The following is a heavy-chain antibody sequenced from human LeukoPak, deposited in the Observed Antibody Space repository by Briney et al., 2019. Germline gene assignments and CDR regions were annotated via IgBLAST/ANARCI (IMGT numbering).Heavy chain of an antibody. Sequence: SQTLSLTCTVSGGSINSGGHYWSWIRQHPGKGLEWIGYINYSGSTYYNPSPKSRVTISIDTSQNQFSLKLSSVTAADTAVYYCAKSSSWYSHYADYWGQGTLVTVSS. D-gene: IGHD6-13*01. CDR2: INYSGST. J-gene: IGHJ4*02. CDR1: GGSINSGGHY. V-gene: IGHV4-31*03. CDR3: AKSSSWYSHYADY.